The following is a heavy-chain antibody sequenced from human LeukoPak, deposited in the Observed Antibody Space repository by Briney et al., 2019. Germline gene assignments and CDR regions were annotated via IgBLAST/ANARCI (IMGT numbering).Heavy chain of an antibody. D-gene: IGHD4-17*01. CDR2: IYTSGST. J-gene: IGHJ4*02. CDR1: GGSISSSSYY. Sequence: SETLSLTCTVSGGSISSSSYYWSWIRQPAGKGLEWIGRIYTSGSTNCNPSLKSRVTISVDTSKNQFSLKLSSVTAADTAVYYCAISDYGGYFDYWGQGTLVTVSS. CDR3: AISDYGGYFDY. V-gene: IGHV4-61*02.